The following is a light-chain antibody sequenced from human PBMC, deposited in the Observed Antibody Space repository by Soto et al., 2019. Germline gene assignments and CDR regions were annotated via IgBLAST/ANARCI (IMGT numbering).Light chain of an antibody. CDR2: EVS. J-gene: IGLJ1*01. CDR3: SSYAGSNNFV. V-gene: IGLV2-8*01. Sequence: QSVLTQPPSASGSPGQSVTISCTGTSSDVGGYNYVSWYQQHPGKAPTLIISEVSKRPSGVPDRFSGSKSGNTASLTVSGLQAEDEADYYCSSYAGSNNFVFGTGTKVTVL. CDR1: SSDVGGYNY.